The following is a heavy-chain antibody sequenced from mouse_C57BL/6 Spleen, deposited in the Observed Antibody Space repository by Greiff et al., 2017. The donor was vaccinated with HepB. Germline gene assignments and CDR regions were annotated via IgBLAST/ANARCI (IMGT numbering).Heavy chain of an antibody. CDR3: ARTGYGDAMDY. J-gene: IGHJ4*01. CDR1: GYTFPDYN. CDR2: INPNNGGT. V-gene: IGHV1-18*01. D-gene: IGHD2-2*01. Sequence: VQLQQSGPELVKPGASVKIPCKASGYTFPDYNMDWVKQSHGKSLEWIGAINPNNGGTSYNQTFKGKATLTVDKSSSTAYMELRSLTSEDTAVYYCARTGYGDAMDYWGQGTSVTVSS.